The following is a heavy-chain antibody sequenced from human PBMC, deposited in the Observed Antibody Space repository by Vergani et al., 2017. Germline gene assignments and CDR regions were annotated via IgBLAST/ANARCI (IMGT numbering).Heavy chain of an antibody. V-gene: IGHV3-33*01. D-gene: IGHD3-22*01. CDR3: ARGRLYYYDSSGYFDY. Sequence: QVQLVESGGGVVQPGRSLRLSCAASGFTFNQYSMHWVRQAPGKGLEWVAVTWYDGNNKQYADSVKGRFTISRDNSKSTMYLQMNSLRDEDTGVYYCARGRLYYYDSSGYFDYWGQGTLVTVSS. CDR2: TWYDGNNK. J-gene: IGHJ4*02. CDR1: GFTFNQYS.